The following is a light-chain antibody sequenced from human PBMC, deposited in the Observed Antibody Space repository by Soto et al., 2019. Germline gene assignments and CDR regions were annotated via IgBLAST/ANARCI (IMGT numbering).Light chain of an antibody. CDR3: QQRGNWPRLT. V-gene: IGKV3-11*01. CDR1: QSVNNY. CDR2: DAT. Sequence: EIVLKQSPGTLSLSPGERATLSCRASQSVNNYLAWYQQKPGQAPRLLIFDATNRATGIPARFSGSGSGTDFTLTITSLEAEDFGVSYCQQRGNWPRLTYGGGTRVEIK. J-gene: IGKJ4*02.